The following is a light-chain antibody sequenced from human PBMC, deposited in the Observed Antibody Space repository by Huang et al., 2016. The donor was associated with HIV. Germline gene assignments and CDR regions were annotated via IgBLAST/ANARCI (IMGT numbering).Light chain of an antibody. J-gene: IGKJ3*01. V-gene: IGKV3-11*01. CDR2: DAS. Sequence: EILLTQSPATLSLSPGERATLYCKASQKINTYLARYQQNPGQAPRLLIYDASTRAPDTPARFRGSGSGTEFTLNITNLEPEDFAVYFCQQRSNWPPFTFGPGTKVDRK. CDR3: QQRSNWPPFT. CDR1: QKINTY.